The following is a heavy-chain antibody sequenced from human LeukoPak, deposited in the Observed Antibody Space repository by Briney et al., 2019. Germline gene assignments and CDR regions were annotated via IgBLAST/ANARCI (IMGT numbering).Heavy chain of an antibody. D-gene: IGHD4-11*01. CDR3: AKDAQRGFDYSNSLES. V-gene: IGHV3-33*06. J-gene: IGHJ5*01. CDR2: IWSDGSNR. CDR1: GFTFSHFG. Sequence: PGGSLRLSCPTSGFTFSHFGMHWVRQAPGKGLEWVAVIWSDGSNRYYGDSVKGRFTISRDNSENSVYLHMNNLRVEDTAVYYCAKDAQRGFDYSNSLESWGQGTLVIVSS.